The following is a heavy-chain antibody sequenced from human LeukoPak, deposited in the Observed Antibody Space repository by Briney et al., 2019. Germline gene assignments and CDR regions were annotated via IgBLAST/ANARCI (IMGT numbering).Heavy chain of an antibody. CDR2: ISYDGSNK. CDR1: GFTFSSYG. J-gene: IGHJ4*02. Sequence: PGGSLRLSCAASGFTFSSYGMHGVRQAPGKGLEWVAVISYDGSNKYYADSVKGRFTISRDNSKNTLYLQMNSLRAEDKAVYYCAKDLGRVVVAATPFDYWGQGTLVTVSS. D-gene: IGHD2-15*01. CDR3: AKDLGRVVVAATPFDY. V-gene: IGHV3-30*18.